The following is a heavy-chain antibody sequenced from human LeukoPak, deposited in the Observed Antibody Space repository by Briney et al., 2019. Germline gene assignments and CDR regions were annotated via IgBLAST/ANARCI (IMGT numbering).Heavy chain of an antibody. D-gene: IGHD6-19*01. CDR2: IYYSGST. CDR1: GGSISSYY. CDR3: ASSSGWYYFDY. J-gene: IGHJ4*02. V-gene: IGHV4-59*01. Sequence: SETLSLTCTVSGGSISSYYWSWTRQPPGKGLEWIGYIYYSGSTNYNPSLKSRVTISVDTSKNQFSLRLSSVTAADTAVYYCASSSGWYYFDYWGQGTLVTVSS.